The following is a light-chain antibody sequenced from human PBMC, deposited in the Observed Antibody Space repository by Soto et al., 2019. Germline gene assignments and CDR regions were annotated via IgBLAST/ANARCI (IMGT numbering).Light chain of an antibody. CDR3: QQSYIAPWT. CDR1: QPVTNY. V-gene: IGKV1-39*01. Sequence: DIQMTQSPAALSASVGDRVTITCRASQPVTNYLSWYQEKPGEAPTLLIYAASRLQSGVPSRFSAGGSGTEFTLSINSLLPEDFATYYCQQSYIAPWTFGQGTKV. CDR2: AAS. J-gene: IGKJ1*01.